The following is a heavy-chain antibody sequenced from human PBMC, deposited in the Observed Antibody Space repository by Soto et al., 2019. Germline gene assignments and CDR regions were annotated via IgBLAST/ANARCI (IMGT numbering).Heavy chain of an antibody. J-gene: IGHJ6*02. CDR2: SYPGDSDT. V-gene: IGHV5-51*01. CDR1: GYPFTNYW. Sequence: GEPLRISCTGSGYPFTNYWIGWVRQMPGKGPVWMGISYPGDSDTKYNPSFQGQVTISADKSITTTYLQWSSLKASDTAIYYCAASIFYYGMDVWGQGTTATVS. CDR3: AASIFYYGMDV.